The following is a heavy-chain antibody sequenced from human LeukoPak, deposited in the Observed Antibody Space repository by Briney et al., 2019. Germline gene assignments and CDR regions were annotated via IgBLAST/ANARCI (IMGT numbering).Heavy chain of an antibody. CDR2: IYHSGCT. CDR1: GGSISSSNW. D-gene: IGHD3-10*01. Sequence: SETLSLTCAVSGGSISSSNWWSWVRQPPGKGLEWIGEIYHSGCTNYNPSLKSRVTISVGKSKNQFSLKLSSVTAADTAVYYCARLVARWFGESYGMDVWGQGTTVTVSS. V-gene: IGHV4-4*02. J-gene: IGHJ6*02. CDR3: ARLVARWFGESYGMDV.